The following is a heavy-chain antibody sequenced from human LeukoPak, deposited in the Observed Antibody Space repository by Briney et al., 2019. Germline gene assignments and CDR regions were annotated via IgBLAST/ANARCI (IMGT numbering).Heavy chain of an antibody. J-gene: IGHJ4*02. CDR3: ARNGYSGYVGY. CDR1: GGSISSYY. D-gene: IGHD5-12*01. CDR2: IYYSGST. Sequence: SETLSLTCTVSGGSISSYYWSWIRQPPGKGLEWIGFIYYSGSTNYNPSLKSRVTISVDTSKNQFSLKLSSVTAADTAVYYCARNGYSGYVGYWGQGTLVTVSS. V-gene: IGHV4-59*01.